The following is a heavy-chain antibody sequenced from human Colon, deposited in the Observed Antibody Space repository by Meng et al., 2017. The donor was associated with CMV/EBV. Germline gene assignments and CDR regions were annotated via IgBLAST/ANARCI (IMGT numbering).Heavy chain of an antibody. CDR3: ATSRGPGGYFYGMDA. J-gene: IGHJ6*02. V-gene: IGHV3-23*03. CDR1: GFDFNFYA. D-gene: IGHD1/OR15-1a*01. Sequence: GESLKISCAASGFDFNFYAMTWVRQAPGKGLEWVALIYSGGGDTYYADSVKGRFTISRDNAKNMLYLQMNSLRAEDTAVYYCATSRGPGGYFYGMDAWGQGTTVTVSS. CDR2: IYSGGGDT.